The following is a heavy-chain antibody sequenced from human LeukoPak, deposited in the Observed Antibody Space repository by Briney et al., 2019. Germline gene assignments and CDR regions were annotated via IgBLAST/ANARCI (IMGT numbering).Heavy chain of an antibody. CDR1: GFTFSSYA. J-gene: IGHJ4*02. D-gene: IGHD6-19*01. CDR2: IGGSGGGT. CDR3: AKTTTGYSSGRYPGWPVDY. V-gene: IGHV3-23*01. Sequence: GGSLRLSCAASGFTFSSYAVSWVRQAPGKGLEWVSAIGGSGGGTYYADSVKGRFTISRDNSKNTLYLQMSSLSTEDTAVYYCAKTTTGYSSGRYPGWPVDYWGQGTLVSVSS.